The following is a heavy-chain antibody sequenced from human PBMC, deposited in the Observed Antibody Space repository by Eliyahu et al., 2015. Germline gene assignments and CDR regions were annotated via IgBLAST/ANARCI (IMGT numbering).Heavy chain of an antibody. Sequence: EEQLVESGGDLVQPGGSLRISCAASXFAFSHYDLHWVRQPKGQGLEWVSGVRAGGDTFYSDSVKGRFTISRDNARNSFYLQMNNLRVGDTAVYYCARDQASHKRGQFYSGMDVWGHGTTVAVSS. J-gene: IGHJ6*02. D-gene: IGHD2-21*01. V-gene: IGHV3-13*01. CDR1: XFAFSHYD. CDR2: VRAGGDT. CDR3: ARDQASHKRGQFYSGMDV.